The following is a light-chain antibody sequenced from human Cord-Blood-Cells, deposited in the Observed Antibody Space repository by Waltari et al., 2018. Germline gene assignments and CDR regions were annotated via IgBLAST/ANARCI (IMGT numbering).Light chain of an antibody. V-gene: IGLV2-14*01. J-gene: IGLJ1*01. Sequence: QSALTHPASADGSPGQTITNSCTGTSSDVGGYNYVCWYQQHPGKTPKLMIYEVSNRPSGVSNRFSGSKSGNTASLTISGLQAEDEADYYCSSYTSSSTLYVFGTGTKVTVL. CDR2: EVS. CDR3: SSYTSSSTLYV. CDR1: SSDVGGYNY.